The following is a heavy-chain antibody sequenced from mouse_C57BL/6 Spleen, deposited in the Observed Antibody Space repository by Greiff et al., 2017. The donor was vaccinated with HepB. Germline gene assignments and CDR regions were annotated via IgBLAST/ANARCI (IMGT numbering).Heavy chain of an antibody. CDR2: INPNNGGT. V-gene: IGHV1-26*01. CDR3: ARRYYGNLFDY. CDR1: GYTFTDYY. D-gene: IGHD2-1*01. J-gene: IGHJ2*01. Sequence: VQLQQSGPELVKPGASVKISCKASGYTFTDYYMNWVKQSHGKSLEWIGDINPNNGGTSYNQKFKGKATLTVDKSSSTAYMELRSLTSEDSAVYYCARRYYGNLFDYWGQGTTLTVSS.